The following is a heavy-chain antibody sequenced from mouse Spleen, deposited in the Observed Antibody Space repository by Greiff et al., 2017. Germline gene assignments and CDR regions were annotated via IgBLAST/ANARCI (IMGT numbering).Heavy chain of an antibody. CDR1: GFSLTSYG. J-gene: IGHJ4*01. V-gene: IGHV2-2*01. CDR3: ARNGGLRYHYAMDY. Sequence: VMLVESGPGLVQPSQSLSITCTVSGFSLTSYGVHWVRQSPGKGLEWLGVIWSGGSTDYNAAFISRLSISKDNSKSQVFFKMNSLQADDTAIYYCARNGGLRYHYAMDYWGQGTSVTVSS. D-gene: IGHD1-1*01. CDR2: IWSGGST.